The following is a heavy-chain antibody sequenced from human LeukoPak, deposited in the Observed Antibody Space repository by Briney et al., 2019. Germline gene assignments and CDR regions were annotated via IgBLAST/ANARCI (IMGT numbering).Heavy chain of an antibody. CDR1: GGSISSGGYS. D-gene: IGHD3-22*01. CDR2: IYHSGST. Sequence: NPSETLSLTCAVSGGSISSGGYSWSWIRQPPGKGLEWIGYIYHSGSTYYNPSLKSRVTISVDRSKNQFSLKLSSVTAADTAVYYCTKVGPEGTYYPYYFDYWGQGTLVTVSS. CDR3: TKVGPEGTYYPYYFDY. J-gene: IGHJ4*02. V-gene: IGHV4-30-2*02.